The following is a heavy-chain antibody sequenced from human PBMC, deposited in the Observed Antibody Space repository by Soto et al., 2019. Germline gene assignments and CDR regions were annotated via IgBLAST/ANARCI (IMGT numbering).Heavy chain of an antibody. V-gene: IGHV5-10-1*01. J-gene: IGHJ6*04. CDR3: ARFGVRDLRAYNSSVRAV. CDR2: IDPSDSYT. D-gene: IGHD3-3*01. Sequence: GASLKLSCKGSGYSFTSYWISWVRKMPGKGLEWMGRIDPSDSYTNYSPSFQGHVTISADKSISTAYLQWSSLKSSDTAMYYGARFGVRDLRAYNSSVRAVWAKGTTVPVSS. CDR1: GYSFTSYW.